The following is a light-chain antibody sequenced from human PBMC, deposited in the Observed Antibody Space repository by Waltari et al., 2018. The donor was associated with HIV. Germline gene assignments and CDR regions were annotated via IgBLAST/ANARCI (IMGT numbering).Light chain of an antibody. CDR3: SSYTSSSTPYVV. J-gene: IGLJ2*01. CDR2: EVS. V-gene: IGLV2-14*01. Sequence: QSALTQPASVSGSPGQSITISCTGTSSDVGGYNYVSWYQQHPGKAPKLMIYEVSNRPSGVSNRVSGSKSGNTASLTISGLQAEDEAEYYCSSYTSSSTPYVVFGGGTKLTVL. CDR1: SSDVGGYNY.